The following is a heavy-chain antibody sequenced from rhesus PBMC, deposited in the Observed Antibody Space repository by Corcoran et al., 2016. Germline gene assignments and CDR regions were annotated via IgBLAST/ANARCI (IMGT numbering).Heavy chain of an antibody. V-gene: IGHV4-147*01. CDR1: GGSISSNY. D-gene: IGHD6-31*01. J-gene: IGHJ4*01. Sequence: QVQLQESGPGLVKPSETLSLTCAVSGGSISSNYWSWIRQSPGKGLEWIGYIYGGSGSTSYNPSLKSRVTISTDTSKNQFSLKVTSVTAADTAVYYCARYYDRSGWYGAKDYFDYWGQGVPVTVSS. CDR2: IYGGSGST. CDR3: ARYYDRSGWYGAKDYFDY.